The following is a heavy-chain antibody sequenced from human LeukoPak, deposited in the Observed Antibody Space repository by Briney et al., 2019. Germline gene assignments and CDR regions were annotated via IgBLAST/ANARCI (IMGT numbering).Heavy chain of an antibody. V-gene: IGHV1-18*01. D-gene: IGHD6-6*01. Sequence: GASVKISCKASGYIFSSYDITWVRQAPGQGLEWMGWISLYNGNTNYAQKLQGRVTMTTDTSTSTAYMELRSLRSDDTAVYYCARVVSSSSRAEYYYYYMDVWGKGTTVTVSS. CDR1: GYIFSSYD. J-gene: IGHJ6*03. CDR2: ISLYNGNT. CDR3: ARVVSSSSRAEYYYYYMDV.